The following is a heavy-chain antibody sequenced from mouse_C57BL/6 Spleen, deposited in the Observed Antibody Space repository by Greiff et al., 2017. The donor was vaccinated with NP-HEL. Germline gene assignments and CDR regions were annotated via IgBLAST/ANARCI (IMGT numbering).Heavy chain of an antibody. V-gene: IGHV5-17*01. CDR1: GFTFSDYG. J-gene: IGHJ4*01. CDR2: ISSGSSTI. CDR3: ARRYYGSSPTDYAMDY. Sequence: EVKLVESGGGLVKPGGSLKLSCAASGFTFSDYGMHWVRQAPEKGLEWVAYISSGSSTIYYADTVKGRFTISRDNAKNTLFLQMTSLRSEDTAMYYCARRYYGSSPTDYAMDYWGQGTSVTVSS. D-gene: IGHD1-1*01.